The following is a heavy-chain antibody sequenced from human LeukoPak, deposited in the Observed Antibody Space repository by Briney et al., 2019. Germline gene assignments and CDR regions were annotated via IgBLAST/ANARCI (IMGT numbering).Heavy chain of an antibody. D-gene: IGHD3-10*01. J-gene: IGHJ4*02. CDR2: IYYSGST. CDR3: ARRMVRGVCGH. CDR1: GGSISSSSYY. V-gene: IGHV4-39*07. Sequence: SETLSLTCTVSGGSISSSSYYWGWIRQPPGKGLEWIGFIYYSGSTYYNPSLKSRVTISVDTSKNQFSLKLSSVTAADTAVYYCARRMVRGVCGHWGQGTLVTVSS.